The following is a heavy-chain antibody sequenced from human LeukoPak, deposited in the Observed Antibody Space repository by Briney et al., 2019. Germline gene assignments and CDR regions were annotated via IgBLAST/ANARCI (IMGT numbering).Heavy chain of an antibody. D-gene: IGHD2-15*01. V-gene: IGHV3-23*01. CDR3: ATNRGGYCSGGSCYVESDY. CDR2: ISGSGGST. CDR1: GFTFSSYA. Sequence: QPGGSLRLSCAASGFTFSSYAMSWVRQAPGKGLEWVSAISGSGGSTYYADPVKGRFTISRDNSKNTLYLQMNSLRAEDTAVYYCATNRGGYCSGGSCYVESDYWGQGTLVTVSS. J-gene: IGHJ4*02.